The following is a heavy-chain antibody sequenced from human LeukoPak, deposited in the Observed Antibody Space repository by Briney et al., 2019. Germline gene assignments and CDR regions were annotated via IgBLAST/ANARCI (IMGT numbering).Heavy chain of an antibody. J-gene: IGHJ3*02. CDR3: ARESSIDYDFWSGYFDGGGAFDI. CDR2: ISSSGSTI. Sequence: PGGSLRLSCAASGFTFNSYEMNWVRQAPGKGLEWVSYISSSGSTIYYADSVKGRFTISRDNAKNSLYLQMNRLRAEDTAVYYCARESSIDYDFWSGYFDGGGAFDIWGQGTMVTVSS. V-gene: IGHV3-48*03. D-gene: IGHD3-3*01. CDR1: GFTFNSYE.